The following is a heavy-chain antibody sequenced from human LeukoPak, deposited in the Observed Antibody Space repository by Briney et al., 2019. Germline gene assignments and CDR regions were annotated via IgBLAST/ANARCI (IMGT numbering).Heavy chain of an antibody. CDR3: ARSSRLGFDY. Sequence: GGPLSLSCEPPGFPFSSYAMSWVRQAPGKGLEWVSAISGSGGSTYYADSVKGRFTISRDNSKNTLYLQMNSLRAEDTAVYYCARSSRLGFDYWGQGTLVTVSS. V-gene: IGHV3-23*01. J-gene: IGHJ4*02. D-gene: IGHD6-6*01. CDR2: ISGSGGST. CDR1: GFPFSSYA.